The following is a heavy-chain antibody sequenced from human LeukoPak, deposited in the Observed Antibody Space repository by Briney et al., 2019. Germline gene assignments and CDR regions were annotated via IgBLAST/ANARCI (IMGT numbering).Heavy chain of an antibody. CDR1: GFIVSSYT. Sequence: GGSLRLSCAASGFIVSSYTMHWVRQAPGKGLEWVAVISYDGSNQYYADSVKGRFSISRDNSKNTLYLEMKSLRAEDTAVYYCARDLEFYYDSSRSPGYWGQGTLVTVSS. CDR3: ARDLEFYYDSSRSPGY. CDR2: ISYDGSNQ. V-gene: IGHV3-30-3*01. D-gene: IGHD3-22*01. J-gene: IGHJ4*02.